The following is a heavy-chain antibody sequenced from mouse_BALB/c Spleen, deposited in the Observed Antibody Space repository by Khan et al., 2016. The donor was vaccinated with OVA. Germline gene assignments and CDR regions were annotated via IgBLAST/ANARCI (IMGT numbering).Heavy chain of an antibody. V-gene: IGHV9-1*02. CDR3: SRHGHGESFYFDF. J-gene: IGHJ2*01. D-gene: IGHD2-13*01. CDR1: GYTFTNFR. CDR2: INTLTGEP. Sequence: QIQLVQSGPELRKPGETVKISCQTSGYTFTNFRVNWVKQTPGMGLKWMGCINTLTGEPTYADDFKGRFAFSLETSASTAYSQINNLKNEDMAAYFGSRHGHGESFYFDFWGQGTTLTVSS.